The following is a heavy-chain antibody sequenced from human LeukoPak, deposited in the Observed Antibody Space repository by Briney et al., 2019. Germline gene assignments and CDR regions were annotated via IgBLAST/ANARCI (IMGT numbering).Heavy chain of an antibody. J-gene: IGHJ5*02. D-gene: IGHD1-1*01. Sequence: SETLSLTCTVSGGSISSYYWSWIRQPPGKELEWIGYIYSSGSTNYNPSLKSRVTISVDTSKNQFSLKLSSVTAADTVVYYCGRHTEVQLFDPWAREPWSPSPQ. CDR1: GGSISSYY. V-gene: IGHV4-59*08. CDR3: GRHTEVQLFDP. CDR2: IYSSGST.